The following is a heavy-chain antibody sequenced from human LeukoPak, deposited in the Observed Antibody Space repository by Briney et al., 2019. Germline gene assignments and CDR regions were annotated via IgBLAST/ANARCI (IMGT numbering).Heavy chain of an antibody. D-gene: IGHD2-15*01. V-gene: IGHV3-30-3*01. CDR1: GFTFSSYA. CDR2: ISYDGSNK. CDR3: ARDGERYCSGGSCYFTNWFDP. Sequence: GRSLRLSCAASGFTFSSYAMHWVRQAPGKGLEWVAVISYDGSNKYYADSVKGRFTISRDNSKNTLYLQMNGLRAEDTAVYYCARDGERYCSGGSCYFTNWFDPWGQGTLVTVSS. J-gene: IGHJ5*02.